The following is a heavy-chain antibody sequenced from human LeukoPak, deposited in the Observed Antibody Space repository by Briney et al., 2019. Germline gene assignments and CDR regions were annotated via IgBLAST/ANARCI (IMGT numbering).Heavy chain of an antibody. V-gene: IGHV3-9*01. CDR1: EFKFDDYA. Sequence: GGSLRLSCAAAEFKFDDYAMHWVRQGPGKGLEWVAGISWSSGHMEYAESVKGRFTISRDNARNALYLQMDGLGRDDTALYYCVRSVVVVAATPTHFDLCGRGTQVIVSS. CDR2: ISWSSGHM. D-gene: IGHD2-15*01. CDR3: VRSVVVVAATPTHFDL. J-gene: IGHJ2*01.